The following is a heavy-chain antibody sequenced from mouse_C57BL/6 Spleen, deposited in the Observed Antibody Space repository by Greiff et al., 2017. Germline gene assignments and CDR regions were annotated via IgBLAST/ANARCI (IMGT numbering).Heavy chain of an antibody. D-gene: IGHD1-1*01. CDR2: IYPGNSDT. Sequence: VQLQQSGTVLARPGASVPMSCKTSGYTFTSYWMHWVKQRPGQGLEWIGAIYPGNSDTSYNQQFKGKAKLTADTSTSTAYMQLRILTNEDSVVYYCTGAITTVVTTSDYFDYWGQGTTLTVSS. J-gene: IGHJ2*01. CDR1: GYTFTSYW. V-gene: IGHV1-5*01. CDR3: TGAITTVVTTSDYFDY.